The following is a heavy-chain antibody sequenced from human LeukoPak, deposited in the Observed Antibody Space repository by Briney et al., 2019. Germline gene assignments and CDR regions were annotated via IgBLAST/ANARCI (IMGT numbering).Heavy chain of an antibody. CDR2: ISWDGGST. CDR1: GFTFDDYA. V-gene: IGHV3-43D*03. D-gene: IGHD5-12*01. J-gene: IGHJ4*02. Sequence: GGSLRLSCAASGFTFDDYAMHWVRQAPGKGLEWVSLISWDGGSTYYADSVKGRFTISRDNSKNSLYLQMNSLRAEDTALYYCAKQSGYGTQYYFDYWGQGTLVTVSS. CDR3: AKQSGYGTQYYFDY.